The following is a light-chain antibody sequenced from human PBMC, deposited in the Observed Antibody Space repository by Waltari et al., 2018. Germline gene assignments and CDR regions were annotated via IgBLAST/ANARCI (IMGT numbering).Light chain of an antibody. CDR1: QSVGRT. J-gene: IGKJ1*01. V-gene: IGKV3-20*01. CDR2: GAS. Sequence: VSPRSPAPLSLSPGQRATLSCWPSQSVGRTLAWYQQKPGQPPRLLIYGASIRATGIPDRFSGSGSGTDFSLTISRLEPEDFAVYYCQHYVRLPVTFGQGTKVEIK. CDR3: QHYVRLPVT.